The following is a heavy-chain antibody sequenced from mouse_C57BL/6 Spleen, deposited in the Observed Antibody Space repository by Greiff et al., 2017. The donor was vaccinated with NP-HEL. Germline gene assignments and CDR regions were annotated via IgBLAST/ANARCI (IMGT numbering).Heavy chain of an antibody. CDR2: IYPSDSET. D-gene: IGHD1-1*01. J-gene: IGHJ3*01. CDR3: ARTVVGGGFAD. Sequence: QVQLQQPGAELVRPGSSVKLSCKASGYTFTSYWMDWVKQRPGQGLEWIGNIYPSDSETHYNQKFKDKATLTVDKSSSTAYMQLSSLTSEDSAVYCCARTVVGGGFADWGQGTLVTVSA. CDR1: GYTFTSYW. V-gene: IGHV1-61*01.